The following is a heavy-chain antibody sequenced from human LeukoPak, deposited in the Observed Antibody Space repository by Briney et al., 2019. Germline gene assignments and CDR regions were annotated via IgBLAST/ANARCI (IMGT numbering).Heavy chain of an antibody. Sequence: GGSLRLSCAASGFTFDDYAMHWVRQAPGKGLEWVSGISWNSGSIGYADSVKGRFTISRDNAKNSLYLQMNSLRAEDTALYYCAKAGTGDFWSGYYTTFDYWGQGTLVTVSS. V-gene: IGHV3-9*01. D-gene: IGHD3-3*01. CDR2: ISWNSGSI. CDR3: AKAGTGDFWSGYYTTFDY. J-gene: IGHJ4*02. CDR1: GFTFDDYA.